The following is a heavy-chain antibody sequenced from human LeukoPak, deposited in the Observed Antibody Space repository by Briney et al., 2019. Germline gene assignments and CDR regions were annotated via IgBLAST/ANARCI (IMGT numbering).Heavy chain of an antibody. CDR2: IYYSGST. CDR3: ARELGDRYYFYYMDV. Sequence: PSETLSLTCAVSGVSISSSSYHWRWIRQPPGKGLEWIGSIYYSGSTYYNPSLKSRVTISVDTSKNQFSLKLSSVTAADTAVYYCARELGDRYYFYYMDVWGKGTTVTVSS. CDR1: GVSISSSSYH. D-gene: IGHD3-10*01. J-gene: IGHJ6*03. V-gene: IGHV4-39*07.